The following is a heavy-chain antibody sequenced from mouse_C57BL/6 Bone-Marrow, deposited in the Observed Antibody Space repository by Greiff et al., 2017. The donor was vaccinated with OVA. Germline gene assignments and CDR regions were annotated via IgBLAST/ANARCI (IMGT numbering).Heavy chain of an antibody. CDR3: ARSHYSNLNWYFDV. J-gene: IGHJ1*03. V-gene: IGHV1-64*01. CDR2: IHPNSGST. D-gene: IGHD2-5*01. Sequence: QVQLQQSGAELVKPGASVKLSCKASGYTFTSYWMHWVKQRPGQGLEWIGMIHPNSGSTNYNEKFKSKATLTVDKSSSTAYMQLSSLTSEDSAVYYCARSHYSNLNWYFDVWGTGTTVTVSS. CDR1: GYTFTSYW.